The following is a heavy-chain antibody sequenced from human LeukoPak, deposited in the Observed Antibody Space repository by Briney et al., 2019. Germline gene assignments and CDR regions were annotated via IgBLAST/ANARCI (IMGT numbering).Heavy chain of an antibody. CDR3: ARAGLITFGGVHTYYFDY. CDR2: INPNSGGT. Sequence: ASVKVSCKASGYTFTGYYMHWVRQAPGQGLEWMGWINPNSGGTNYAQKFQGRVTMTRDTSISTAYMELSRLRSDDTAVYYCARAGLITFGGVHTYYFDYWGQGTLVTVSS. CDR1: GYTFTGYY. V-gene: IGHV1-2*02. D-gene: IGHD3-16*01. J-gene: IGHJ4*02.